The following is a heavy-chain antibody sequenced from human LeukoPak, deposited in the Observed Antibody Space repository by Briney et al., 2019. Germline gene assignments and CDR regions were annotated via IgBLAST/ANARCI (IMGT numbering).Heavy chain of an antibody. CDR2: ISYDGSNK. D-gene: IGHD5-12*01. J-gene: IGHJ4*02. V-gene: IGHV3-30*04. CDR3: ARGPSGYHNT. CDR1: GFTFSSYA. Sequence: GGSLRLSCAASGFTFSSYAMHWVRQAPGKGLEGGAVISYDGSNKYYADSVKGRFTISRDNSKNTLYLQMNSLRAEDTAVYYCARGPSGYHNTGGQGTLVTVSS.